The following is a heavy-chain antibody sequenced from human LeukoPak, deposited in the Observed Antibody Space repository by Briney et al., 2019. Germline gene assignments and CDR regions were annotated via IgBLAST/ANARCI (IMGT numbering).Heavy chain of an antibody. CDR2: ISYDGSNK. D-gene: IGHD2-15*01. J-gene: IGHJ4*02. Sequence: GRSLRLSCAASGFTFSSYAMHWVRQAPGKGLEWVAVISYDGSNKYYADSVKGRFTISRDNSKNTLYLQMNSLRAEDTAVYYCAKVGGYCSGGSCYSVLPDYWGQGTLVTVSS. V-gene: IGHV3-30*04. CDR1: GFTFSSYA. CDR3: AKVGGYCSGGSCYSVLPDY.